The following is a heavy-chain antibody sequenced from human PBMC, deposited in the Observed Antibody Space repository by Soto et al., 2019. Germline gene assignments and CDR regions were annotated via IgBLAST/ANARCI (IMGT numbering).Heavy chain of an antibody. Sequence: QVQLVQSGAEVKKPGSSVKVSCKASGGTFSKYAFSWVRQAPGQGLEWMGGIIPIFGTSNYAQKFQGRVTVIAESTNTAYMERSSLTPEDTAIYYCATGERIVGPFHYWGQGTLVTVSS. CDR3: ATGERIVGPFHY. CDR2: IIPIFGTS. J-gene: IGHJ4*02. CDR1: GGTFSKYA. V-gene: IGHV1-69*01. D-gene: IGHD1-26*01.